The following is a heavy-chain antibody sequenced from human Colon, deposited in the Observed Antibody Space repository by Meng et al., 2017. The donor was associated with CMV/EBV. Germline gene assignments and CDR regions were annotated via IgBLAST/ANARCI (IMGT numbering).Heavy chain of an antibody. D-gene: IGHD2-15*01. Sequence: YGIVWVRQAPGQGLEWMGWINVQDGNTNYAENFQGRVTMTTDTSTSTAYLDLRSLRSDDTAVYFCARSLGYCSSGTCYTNWFDPWGQGTLVTVSS. CDR1: YG. CDR2: INVQDGNT. CDR3: ARSLGYCSSGTCYTNWFDP. J-gene: IGHJ5*02. V-gene: IGHV1-18*01.